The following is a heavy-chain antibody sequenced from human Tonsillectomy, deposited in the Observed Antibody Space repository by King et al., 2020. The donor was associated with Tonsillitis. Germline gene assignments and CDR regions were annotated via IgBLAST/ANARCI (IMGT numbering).Heavy chain of an antibody. CDR1: GASVTSGGYY. J-gene: IGHJ4*02. CDR3: ARGVDYGHYSEDF. CDR2: IYHGGSA. Sequence: QLQESGPSLVRPSETLSLTCTVSGASVTSGGYYWSWIRQPPGKGLEWIGCIYHGGSADYNPALESRVTMSVDTPKNQFSLKLSPVTAADPAVYYCARGVDYGHYSEDFWGQGTLVTVSS. D-gene: IGHD4-17*01. V-gene: IGHV4-61*08.